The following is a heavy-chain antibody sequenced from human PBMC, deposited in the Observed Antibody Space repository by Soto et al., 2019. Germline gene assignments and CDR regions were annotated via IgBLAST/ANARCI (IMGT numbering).Heavy chain of an antibody. CDR2: IYYSGST. CDR3: ARSVFP. Sequence: SETLSLTCTVSGASITTTNYWWSWIRQPPGKGLEWIGYIYYSGSTYYNPSLKSRVTISVDTSKNQFSLKLSSVTAEDTAVYYCARSVFPWGQGNLVTVSS. V-gene: IGHV4-30-4*01. J-gene: IGHJ5*02. CDR1: GASITTTNYW.